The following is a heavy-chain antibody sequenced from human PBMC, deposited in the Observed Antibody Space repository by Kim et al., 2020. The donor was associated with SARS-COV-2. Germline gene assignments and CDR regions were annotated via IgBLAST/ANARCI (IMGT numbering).Heavy chain of an antibody. Sequence: SETLSLTCAVYGVSFSGYFWSWIRQLAGKGLEWIGGINHGGSTDYNNNPSLKSRVTMSVDTSKNQFSLNLNSVTAADTSVYYCARVIRHDNAHFYYFD. CDR3: ARVIRHDNAHFYYFD. J-gene: IGHJ4*01. CDR2: INHGGST. CDR1: GVSFSGYF. V-gene: IGHV4-34*01. D-gene: IGHD3-22*01.